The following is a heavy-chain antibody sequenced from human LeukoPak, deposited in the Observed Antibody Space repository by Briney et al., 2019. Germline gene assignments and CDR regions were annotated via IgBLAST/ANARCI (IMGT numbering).Heavy chain of an antibody. D-gene: IGHD3/OR15-3a*01. CDR2: VYSSGST. V-gene: IGHV4-4*07. CDR1: GGAISGYY. J-gene: IGHJ4*02. Sequence: SDTLSLTCTVSGGAISGYYWSWIRRPAGKGLEWLGRVYSSGSTKYNPSLESRVTMSVDTSKNQFSLKLNFVTAADTAVYYCARVGSGYDFFDYWGQGTLVTVSS. CDR3: ARVGSGYDFFDY.